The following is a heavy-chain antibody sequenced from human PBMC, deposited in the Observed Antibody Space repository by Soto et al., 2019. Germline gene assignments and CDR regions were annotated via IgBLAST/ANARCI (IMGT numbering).Heavy chain of an antibody. CDR2: VHYRGRS. D-gene: IGHD4-17*01. CDR1: GGSVTNSSYY. J-gene: IGHJ4*02. CDR3: VSQRTTVPTQAYFDY. Sequence: PSETLSLTCTVSGGSVTNSSYYWGWIRQSPGKGLEWIGSVHYRGRSYSKSSVKSRVTISVDTSKNRFSLSLNSVTASDTAVYFCVSQRTTVPTQAYFDYWGQGALVTVPS. V-gene: IGHV4-39*01.